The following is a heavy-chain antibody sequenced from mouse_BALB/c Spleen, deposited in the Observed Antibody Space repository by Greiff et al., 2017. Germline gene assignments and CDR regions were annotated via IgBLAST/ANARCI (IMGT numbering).Heavy chain of an antibody. CDR1: GFAFSSYD. CDR2: ISSGGGST. Sequence: EVMLVESGGGLVKPGGSLKLSCAASGFAFSSYDMSWVRQTPEKRLEWVAYISSGGGSTYYPDTVKGRFTISRDNAKNTLYLQMSSLKSEDTAMYYCASYYYGYFDYWGQGTTLTVSS. J-gene: IGHJ2*01. V-gene: IGHV5-12-1*01. D-gene: IGHD1-1*01. CDR3: ASYYYGYFDY.